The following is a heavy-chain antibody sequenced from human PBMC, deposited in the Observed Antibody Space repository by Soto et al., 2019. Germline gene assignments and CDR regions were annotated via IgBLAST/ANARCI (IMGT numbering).Heavy chain of an antibody. CDR2: ISAYNGNT. CDR3: ARAGAELTQLCDY. Sequence: ASVKASCKASGYTFTSYYMHWVRQAPGQGLEWMGWISAYNGNTDYAQKFQGRVTMTTDTSTSTAYMELRSLRSDDTALYYCARAGAELTQLCDYWGQGTLVTVSS. D-gene: IGHD1-1*01. CDR1: GYTFTSYY. V-gene: IGHV1-18*04. J-gene: IGHJ4*02.